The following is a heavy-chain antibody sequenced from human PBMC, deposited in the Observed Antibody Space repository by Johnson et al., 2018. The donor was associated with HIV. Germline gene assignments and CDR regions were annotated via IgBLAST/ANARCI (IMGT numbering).Heavy chain of an antibody. V-gene: IGHV3-33*06. J-gene: IGHJ3*02. CDR1: GFTITTYG. D-gene: IGHD3-22*01. CDR2: IWYDGNNK. Sequence: QVQLVESGGGVVQPGRSLRLSCVASGFTITTYGMHWVRQAPGKGLEWVAVIWYDGNNKYYADSVKGRFTISRDNSKNTLYLQMNSLRAEDTAVYYCAKGVDYYDSSPADAFDIWGQGTMVTVSS. CDR3: AKGVDYYDSSPADAFDI.